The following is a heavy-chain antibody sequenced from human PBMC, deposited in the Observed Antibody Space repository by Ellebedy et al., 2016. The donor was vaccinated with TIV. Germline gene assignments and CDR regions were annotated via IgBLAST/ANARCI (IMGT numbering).Heavy chain of an antibody. D-gene: IGHD7-27*01. Sequence: GESLKISCAASGFTFYSYWMHWVRQVPGKGLVWVSRITGDGSGTAYAESVKGRFTVSRDNAKNTLYLQMNSLRAEDTAVYYCARPPPNTGGDAFDIWGQGTIVTVSS. CDR3: ARPPPNTGGDAFDI. CDR2: ITGDGSGT. CDR1: GFTFYSYW. J-gene: IGHJ3*02. V-gene: IGHV3-74*03.